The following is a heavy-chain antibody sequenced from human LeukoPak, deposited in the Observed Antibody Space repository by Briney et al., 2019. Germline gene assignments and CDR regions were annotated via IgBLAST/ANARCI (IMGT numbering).Heavy chain of an antibody. CDR2: INPNSGGT. CDR3: ARDMTPYYDSWSGYYRDYYYYGMDV. J-gene: IGHJ6*02. D-gene: IGHD3-3*01. CDR1: GYTFTGYY. Sequence: ASVKVSCKASGYTFTGYYMHWVRQAPGQGLEWMGWINPNSGGTNYAQKFQGWVTMTRDTSISTAYMELSRLRSDDTAVYYCARDMTPYYDSWSGYYRDYYYYGMDVWGQGTTVTVSS. V-gene: IGHV1-2*04.